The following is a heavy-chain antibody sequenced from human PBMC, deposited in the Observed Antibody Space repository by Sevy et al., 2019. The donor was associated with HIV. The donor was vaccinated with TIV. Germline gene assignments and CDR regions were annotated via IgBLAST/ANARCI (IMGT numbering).Heavy chain of an antibody. CDR1: GFAFYDYS. CDR2: LSFGCGKI. CDR3: AREGCTRPHDY. V-gene: IGHV3-23*01. J-gene: IGHJ4*02. Sequence: GGSLRLSCAASGFAFYDYSMSWIRQAPGKGLEWVATLSFGCGKINYADSVKGRFTVSRANSKNSFYLQMDNLRVEDTAFYSCAREGCTRPHDYWGQGTRVTVSS. D-gene: IGHD2-8*01.